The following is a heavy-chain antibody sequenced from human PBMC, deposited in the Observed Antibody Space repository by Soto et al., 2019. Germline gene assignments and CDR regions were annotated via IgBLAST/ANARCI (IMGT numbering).Heavy chain of an antibody. CDR3: ARDLGYCNSSGCFRNWFDP. CDR1: GYSFRTHG. Sequence: QVQLVQSGAEVKTPGASVKVSCRASGYSFRTHGISWVRQAPGQGLEWMGWISTYDDKTNFPQKFQGGITMTTDTSTSTAYMELRSLRSDDTAVYFCARDLGYCNSSGCFRNWFDPWGQGTLVTVSS. CDR2: ISTYDDKT. D-gene: IGHD2-15*01. J-gene: IGHJ5*02. V-gene: IGHV1-18*01.